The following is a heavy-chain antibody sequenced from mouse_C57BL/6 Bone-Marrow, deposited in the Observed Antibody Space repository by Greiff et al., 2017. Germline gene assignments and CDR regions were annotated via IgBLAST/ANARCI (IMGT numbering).Heavy chain of an antibody. V-gene: IGHV2-2*01. CDR3: ARGWLLWYFDV. CDR1: GFSLTSYG. D-gene: IGHD2-3*01. CDR2: IWSGGST. J-gene: IGHJ1*03. Sequence: VKLQQSGPGLVQPSQSLSITCTVSGFSLTSYGVHWVRQSPGKGLEWLGVIWSGGSTDYNAAFISRLSISKDNSKSQVFFKMNSLQADDTAIYYCARGWLLWYFDVWGTGTTVTVSS.